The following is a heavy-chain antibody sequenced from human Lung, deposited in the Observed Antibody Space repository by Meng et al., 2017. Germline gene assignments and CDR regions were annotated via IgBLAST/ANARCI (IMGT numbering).Heavy chain of an antibody. J-gene: IGHJ4*02. V-gene: IGHV4-34*01. CDR1: GGSFSDYD. CDR2: INHSGST. Sequence: QGQLQRWGRGLLKPSGTLSLTCVVSGGSFSDYDWSWIRQPPGKGLEWIGEINHSGSTNYNPSLESRATISVDTSQNNLSLKLSSVTAADSAVYYCARGPTTMAHDFDYWGQGTLVTVSS. CDR3: ARGPTTMAHDFDY. D-gene: IGHD4-11*01.